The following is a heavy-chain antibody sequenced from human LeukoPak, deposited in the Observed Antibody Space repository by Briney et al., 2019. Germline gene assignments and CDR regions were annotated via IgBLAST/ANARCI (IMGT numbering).Heavy chain of an antibody. V-gene: IGHV4-59*01. Sequence: SETLSLTCAVYGGSFSGYYWSWIRQPPGKGLEWIGYIYYSGSTNYNPSLKSRVTISVDTSKNQFSLKLSSVTAADTAVYYCARTVRQREYQLLYYWFDPWGQGTLVTVSS. CDR2: IYYSGST. D-gene: IGHD2-2*02. CDR3: ARTVRQREYQLLYYWFDP. CDR1: GGSFSGYY. J-gene: IGHJ5*02.